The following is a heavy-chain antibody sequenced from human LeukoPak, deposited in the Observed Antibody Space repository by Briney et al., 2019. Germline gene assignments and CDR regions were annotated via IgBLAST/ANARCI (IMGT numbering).Heavy chain of an antibody. CDR2: IYYSGNT. V-gene: IGHV4-39*01. Sequence: PSETLSLTCTVSGGSISNSNYYWGWVRQPPGKGLEWLGPIYYSGNTYYTPSLKSRVTISVDTSKNQFSLRLSSVTAADTAVYFCMRHEEEDGYNAKPFDFWGQGTLVTVSS. CDR3: MRHEEEDGYNAKPFDF. CDR1: GGSISNSNYY. D-gene: IGHD5-24*01. J-gene: IGHJ4*02.